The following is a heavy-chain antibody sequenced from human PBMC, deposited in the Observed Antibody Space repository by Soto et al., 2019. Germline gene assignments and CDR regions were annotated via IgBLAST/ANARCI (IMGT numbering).Heavy chain of an antibody. D-gene: IGHD3-10*01. CDR2: VHSGGTTT. V-gene: IGHV3-74*01. J-gene: IGHJ3*01. CDR3: ARGDRGGFDL. CDR1: GFTFDYYW. Sequence: EVQLVESGGGLVQPGESLRLSCAASGFTFDYYWMHWVRQAPGKGQVWVSRVHSGGTTTTYADSVKGRFTISRDNARNTVSLQMSSLRAEDTAIYYCARGDRGGFDLWGHGTMVTVSS.